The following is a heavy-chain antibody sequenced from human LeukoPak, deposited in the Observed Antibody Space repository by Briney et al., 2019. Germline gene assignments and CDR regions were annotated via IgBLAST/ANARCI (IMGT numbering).Heavy chain of an antibody. J-gene: IGHJ4*02. CDR1: GYSISSSNW. V-gene: IGHV4-28*05. D-gene: IGHD3-16*02. Sequence: SETLSLTCAVSGYSISSSNWWGWIRQPPGKGLEWIGYIYYSGSIYYNPSLKSRVTMSVDTSKNQFSLKLSSVTAADTAVYYCARITYDYVWGSYLRGIYYFDYWGQGTLVTVSS. CDR3: ARITYDYVWGSYLRGIYYFDY. CDR2: IYYSGSI.